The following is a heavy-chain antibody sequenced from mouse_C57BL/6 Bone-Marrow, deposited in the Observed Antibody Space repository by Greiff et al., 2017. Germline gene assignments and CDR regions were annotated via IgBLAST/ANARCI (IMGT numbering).Heavy chain of an antibody. J-gene: IGHJ2*01. D-gene: IGHD4-1*01. CDR2: IYPTSGRT. CDR1: GYTFTSYW. Sequence: QVQLQQPGAELVKPGASVKMSCKASGYTFTSYWITWVKQRPGQGLEWIGEIYPTSGRTNYNEKFKSKAILTVDTSSNTANMQLSSLTSEDCAVFEGARSGPLGRSVDDWGQGTTLTVSS. CDR3: ARSGPLGRSVDD. V-gene: IGHV1-55*01.